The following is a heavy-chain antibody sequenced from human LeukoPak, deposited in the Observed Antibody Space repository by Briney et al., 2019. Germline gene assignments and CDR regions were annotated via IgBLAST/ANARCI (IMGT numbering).Heavy chain of an antibody. Sequence: GASVKVSCKASGGTFSSYAISWVRQAPGQGLEWMGGIIPIFGTANYAQKFQGRVTITADESTSTAYMELSSLRSEDTAVYYCARDRVYYYGSGSQRKHYCYGMDVWGKGTTVTVSS. D-gene: IGHD3-10*01. CDR1: GGTFSSYA. CDR3: ARDRVYYYGSGSQRKHYCYGMDV. J-gene: IGHJ6*04. CDR2: IIPIFGTA. V-gene: IGHV1-69*13.